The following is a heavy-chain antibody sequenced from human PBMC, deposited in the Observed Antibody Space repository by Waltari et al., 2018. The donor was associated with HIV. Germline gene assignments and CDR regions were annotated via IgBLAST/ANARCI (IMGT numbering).Heavy chain of an antibody. D-gene: IGHD2-2*01. Sequence: EVQMLESGGGLVQPGGFLRLSCVAPGFTFNNYAITWVRQAPGKGLEWVSSITGSGGNIFRADSVKGRFIIARDNSKNRLYLQMSSLRGEDTAVYYCAKGSELVPAAMSLDSWGQGTLVTVSS. CDR1: GFTFNNYA. CDR3: AKGSELVPAAMSLDS. J-gene: IGHJ4*02. V-gene: IGHV3-23*01. CDR2: ITGSGGNI.